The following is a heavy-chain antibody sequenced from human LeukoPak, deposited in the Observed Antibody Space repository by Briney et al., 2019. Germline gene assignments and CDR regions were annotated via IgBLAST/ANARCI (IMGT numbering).Heavy chain of an antibody. D-gene: IGHD6-19*01. J-gene: IGHJ4*02. CDR2: IYYSGST. CDR3: ARADSSGRVIDY. CDR1: GGSISGYH. V-gene: IGHV4-59*01. Sequence: SETLSLTCTVSGGSISGYHWSWSRQPPGKGLEWIGCIYYSGSTNYNPSLKSRVTISVDTSKNQFSLKLSSVTAADTAVYYCARADSSGRVIDYWGQGTLVTVSS.